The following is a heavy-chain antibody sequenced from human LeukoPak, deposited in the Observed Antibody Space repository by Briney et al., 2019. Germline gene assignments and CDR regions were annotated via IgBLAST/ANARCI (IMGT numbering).Heavy chain of an antibody. Sequence: ASVKVSCKASGYTFTGYYMHWVRQAPGQGLEWMGWINPNSGGTNYAQKFQGRVTMTRDTSISTACMELSRLRSDDTAVYYCARVNRDLARRQYGFDPWGQGTLVTVSS. D-gene: IGHD1-14*01. J-gene: IGHJ5*02. CDR1: GYTFTGYY. CDR2: INPNSGGT. V-gene: IGHV1-2*02. CDR3: ARVNRDLARRQYGFDP.